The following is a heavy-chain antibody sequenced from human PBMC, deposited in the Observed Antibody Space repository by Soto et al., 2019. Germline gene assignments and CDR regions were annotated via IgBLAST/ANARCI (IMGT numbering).Heavy chain of an antibody. Sequence: PGVSLRLSCAASGFTLSSHWMHWVRQAPGKGPVWVSRINGDGTSISYADSVEGRFTVSRDNAKNTLYLQMNSLRAEDTAVYYCAREIIVVNGKIRWFEPWGEGTLVTVSS. CDR3: AREIIVVNGKIRWFEP. D-gene: IGHD2-15*01. CDR2: INGDGTSI. J-gene: IGHJ5*02. CDR1: GFTLSSHW. V-gene: IGHV3-74*01.